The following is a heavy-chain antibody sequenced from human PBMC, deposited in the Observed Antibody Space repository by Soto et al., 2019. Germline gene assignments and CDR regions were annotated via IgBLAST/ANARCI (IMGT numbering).Heavy chain of an antibody. Sequence: PGGSLRLSCEASGFTFNDYSMDWVRQAPEKGLEWVSSISSSGTYIYYADSVKGRFAISRDNANNAMYLQMDTLRAEDTAVYYCVRAGNVFDVHYYGMDPWGQGTTVTVSS. CDR3: VRAGNVFDVHYYGMDP. CDR1: GFTFNDYS. V-gene: IGHV3-21*01. J-gene: IGHJ6*02. D-gene: IGHD2-8*01. CDR2: ISSSGTYI.